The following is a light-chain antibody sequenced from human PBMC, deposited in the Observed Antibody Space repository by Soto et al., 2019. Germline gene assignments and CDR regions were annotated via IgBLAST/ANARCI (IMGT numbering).Light chain of an antibody. CDR1: SSDIGSYNY. J-gene: IGLJ2*01. Sequence: QSALTQPASVSGSPGQSITISCTGTSSDIGSYNYVSWYQQHPGKAPKLMIYDVSNRPSGVSNRFSGSKSGNTASLTISGLQAEDEADYYCSSFTSSNTYVVLGGGTQLTVL. V-gene: IGLV2-14*01. CDR3: SSFTSSNTYVV. CDR2: DVS.